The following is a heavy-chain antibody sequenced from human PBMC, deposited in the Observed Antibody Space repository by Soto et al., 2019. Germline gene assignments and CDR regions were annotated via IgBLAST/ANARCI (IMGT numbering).Heavy chain of an antibody. CDR3: GRAKAYTSSSGLDV. J-gene: IGHJ6*02. CDR1: GDSVSSNSAA. Sequence: QVQLQQSGPGLVKPSQTLSLTCGISGDSVSSNSAAWNWIRQSPSRGLEWLGRTYYRSKWYSDSPSSVNSRITSTPDTSKHQFSLHLTSVTPEDTAVYYWGRAKAYTSSSGLDVWGQGTTVTVSS. CDR2: TYYRSKWYS. D-gene: IGHD6-6*01. V-gene: IGHV6-1*01.